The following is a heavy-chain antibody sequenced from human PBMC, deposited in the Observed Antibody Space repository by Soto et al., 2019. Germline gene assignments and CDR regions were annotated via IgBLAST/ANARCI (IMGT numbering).Heavy chain of an antibody. Sequence: GGSLRLSCAASGFTFSSYGMHWVRQAPGKGLEWVSDICYDGSNIYYADSVKGRFTISRDNAKNSLYLQMNSLRAEDTAVYYCARVLVFYGGFDPWGQGTLVTVSS. CDR2: ICYDGSNI. J-gene: IGHJ5*02. CDR1: GFTFSSYG. V-gene: IGHV3-33*01. D-gene: IGHD2-21*02. CDR3: ARVLVFYGGFDP.